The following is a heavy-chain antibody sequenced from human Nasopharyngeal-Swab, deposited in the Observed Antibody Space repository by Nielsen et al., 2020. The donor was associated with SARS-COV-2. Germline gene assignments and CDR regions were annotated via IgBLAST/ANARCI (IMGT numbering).Heavy chain of an antibody. CDR2: ISSSGSTI. Sequence: GESLKLSCAASGFTFSDYYMSWIRQAPGKGLEWVSYISSSGSTIYYADSVKGRFTISRDNAKNSLYLQMNSLRAEDTAVYYCARGPIAARQLVVDYWGQGTLVTVSS. V-gene: IGHV3-11*01. CDR1: GFTFSDYY. J-gene: IGHJ4*02. CDR3: ARGPIAARQLVVDY. D-gene: IGHD6-6*01.